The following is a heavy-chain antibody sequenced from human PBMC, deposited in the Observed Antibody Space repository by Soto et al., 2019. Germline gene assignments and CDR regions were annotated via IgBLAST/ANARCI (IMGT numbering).Heavy chain of an antibody. CDR2: ISSSSSTI. CDR1: GFTFSSYS. CDR3: ARDEERWVRDYYYYGMDV. J-gene: IGHJ6*02. V-gene: IGHV3-48*02. D-gene: IGHD4-17*01. Sequence: EVQLVESGGGLVQPGGSLRLSCAASGFTFSSYSMNWVRQAPGKGLEWVSYISSSSSTIHYADSVKGRFTISRDNAKNSLYLQMNSLRDEDTAVYYCARDEERWVRDYYYYGMDVWGQWTTVTVAS.